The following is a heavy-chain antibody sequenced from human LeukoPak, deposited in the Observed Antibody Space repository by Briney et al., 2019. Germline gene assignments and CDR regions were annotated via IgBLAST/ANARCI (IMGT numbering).Heavy chain of an antibody. CDR2: IYYSGST. Sequence: SETLSLTXTVSGGSISSYYWSWIRQPPGKGLEWIGYIYYSGSTNYNPSLKSRVTISVGTSKNQFSLKLSSVTAADTAVYYCARREISSGYVYYFDYWGQGTLVTVSS. V-gene: IGHV4-59*01. CDR3: ARREISSGYVYYFDY. D-gene: IGHD3-22*01. J-gene: IGHJ4*02. CDR1: GGSISSYY.